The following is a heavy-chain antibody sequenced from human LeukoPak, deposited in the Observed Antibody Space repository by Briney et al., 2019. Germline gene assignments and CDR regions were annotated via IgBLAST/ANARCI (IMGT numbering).Heavy chain of an antibody. Sequence: SETLSLTCAVYGGSFSGYYWSWIRQPPGKGLEWIGEINHSGSTNYNPSLKSRVTISVDTSKNQFSLKLSSVTAADTAVYYCGYKYRSSSWPSPDYWGQGTLVTVSS. V-gene: IGHV4-34*01. CDR1: GGSFSGYY. J-gene: IGHJ4*02. CDR2: INHSGST. D-gene: IGHD6-13*01. CDR3: GYKYRSSSWPSPDY.